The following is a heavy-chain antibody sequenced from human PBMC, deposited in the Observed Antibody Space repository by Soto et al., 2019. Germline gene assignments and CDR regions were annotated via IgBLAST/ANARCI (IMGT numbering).Heavy chain of an antibody. D-gene: IGHD3-16*01. CDR2: MYYNGNI. Sequence: SETLSLTCNVSGGSISNYYWTWVRQSPEKGLEWIGYMYYNGNINYNPSLKSRVTISIDTSKNQFSLTLKSVTAADTAVYYCASGGNWFDPWRQGVLVTVSS. CDR1: GGSISNYY. CDR3: ASGGNWFDP. J-gene: IGHJ5*02. V-gene: IGHV4-59*01.